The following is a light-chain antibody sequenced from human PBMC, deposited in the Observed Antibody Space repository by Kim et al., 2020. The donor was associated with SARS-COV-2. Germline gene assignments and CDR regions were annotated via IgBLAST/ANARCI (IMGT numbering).Light chain of an antibody. CDR2: AAS. CDR1: QGIRND. V-gene: IGKV1-6*01. J-gene: IGKJ2*01. CDR3: LQDYNFPYT. Sequence: AAVGDRVTITCRASQGIRNDLSWYQQKPGKAPKLLIYAASSLQSGVPSRFSGSGSCTDFTLTISSLQPEDFATYDCLQDYNFPYTFGQGTKLEI.